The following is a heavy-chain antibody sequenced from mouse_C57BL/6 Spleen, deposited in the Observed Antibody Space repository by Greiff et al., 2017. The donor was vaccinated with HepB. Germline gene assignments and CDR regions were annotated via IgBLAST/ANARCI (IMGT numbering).Heavy chain of an antibody. D-gene: IGHD4-1*01. V-gene: IGHV1-81*01. CDR2: IYPRSGNT. Sequence: VKLVESGAELARPGASVKLSCKASGYTFTSYGISWVKQRTGQGLEWIGEIYPRSGNTYYNEKFKGKATLTADKSSSTAYMELRSLTSEDSAVYFCAREGGTFDYWGQGTTLTVSS. J-gene: IGHJ2*01. CDR3: AREGGTFDY. CDR1: GYTFTSYG.